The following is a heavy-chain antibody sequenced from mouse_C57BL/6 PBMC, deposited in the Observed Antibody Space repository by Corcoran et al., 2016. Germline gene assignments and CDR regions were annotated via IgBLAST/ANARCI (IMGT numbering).Heavy chain of an antibody. CDR2: IYWDDDK. V-gene: IGHV8-12*01. J-gene: IGHJ2*01. D-gene: IGHD1-1*01. Sequence: QVTLKESGPGILQSSQTLSLTCSFSGFSLSTSGMGVSWIRQPSGKGLEWLAHIYWDDDKRYNPSLKSRLTISKDTSRNQVFLKITSVDTADTATYYCARRASRYGSSLDYWGQGTTLTVSS. CDR1: GFSLSTSGMG. CDR3: ARRASRYGSSLDY.